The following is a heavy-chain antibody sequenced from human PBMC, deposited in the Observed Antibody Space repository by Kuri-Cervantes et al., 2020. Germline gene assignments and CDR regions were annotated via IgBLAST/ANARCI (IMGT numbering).Heavy chain of an antibody. CDR3: ARENNGYFFDS. Sequence: SETLSLTCSVSGDSIRSSTYYWGWIRQPPGKGLEWIGNVYYSGYTYYTPSLKSRLTISVDTSNNQFSLKLTSVTAADTAVYYCARENNGYFFDSWGRGILVTVSS. CDR1: GDSIRSSTYY. CDR2: VYYSGYT. J-gene: IGHJ4*02. V-gene: IGHV4-39*02. D-gene: IGHD3-22*01.